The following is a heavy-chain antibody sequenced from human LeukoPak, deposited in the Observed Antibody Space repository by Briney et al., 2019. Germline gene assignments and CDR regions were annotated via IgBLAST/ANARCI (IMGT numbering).Heavy chain of an antibody. CDR3: ARDQDRAFDI. CDR1: GFSFSTCA. Sequence: GGSLRLSCVASGFSFSTCAIHWVRQAPGKGLEWVAIIWSDGTNEKYANSVKGRFTISRDNFENTVYLQMNSLRAEDTAVYYCARDQDRAFDIWGQGTMVTVSS. J-gene: IGHJ3*02. CDR2: IWSDGTNE. V-gene: IGHV3-33*01.